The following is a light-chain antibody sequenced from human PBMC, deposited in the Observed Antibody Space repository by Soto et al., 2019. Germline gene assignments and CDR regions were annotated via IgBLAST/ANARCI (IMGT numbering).Light chain of an antibody. CDR1: SSDVGSYNL. V-gene: IGLV2-23*02. Sequence: QSALTQPASVSGSPGQSITISCTGTSSDVGSYNLVSWYQQHPGKAPELMIYEVSKRPSGVSNRFSGSKSGNTASLTISGLQAEDDSDYHCCSCAPSSTYGFGTGTQLTVL. CDR3: CSCAPSSTYG. J-gene: IGLJ1*01. CDR2: EVS.